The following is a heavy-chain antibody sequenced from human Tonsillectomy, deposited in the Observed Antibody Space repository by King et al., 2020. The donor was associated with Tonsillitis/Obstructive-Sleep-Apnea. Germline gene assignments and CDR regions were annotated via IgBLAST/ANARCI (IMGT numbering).Heavy chain of an antibody. CDR1: GYTFTGYY. CDR2: INPSGGST. V-gene: IGHV1-46*01. Sequence: VQLVESGAEVKKPGASVKVSCKASGYTFTGYYMHWVRQAPGQGLEWMGIINPSGGSTSYAQKFQGRVTMTRDTSTSTVYMELSSLRSEDTAVYYCARDPSYGDYATRSLDFWGRGILVTVSS. CDR3: ARDPSYGDYATRSLDF. D-gene: IGHD4-17*01. J-gene: IGHJ2*01.